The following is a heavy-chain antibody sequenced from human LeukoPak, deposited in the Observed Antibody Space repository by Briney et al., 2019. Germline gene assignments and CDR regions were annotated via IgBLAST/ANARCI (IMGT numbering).Heavy chain of an antibody. CDR1: GFTLSTYG. CDR3: AKDRGQGAPADSSGYYGDAFDI. Sequence: GRSLRLSCAASGFTLSTYGVHWVRQAPGKGLEWVAVISYDGTNKDYADSVKGRFTISRDNSKNTPYLQMNSLRAEDTTVYHCAKDRGQGAPADSSGYYGDAFDIWGQGTMVTVSS. J-gene: IGHJ3*02. CDR2: ISYDGTNK. V-gene: IGHV3-30*18. D-gene: IGHD3-22*01.